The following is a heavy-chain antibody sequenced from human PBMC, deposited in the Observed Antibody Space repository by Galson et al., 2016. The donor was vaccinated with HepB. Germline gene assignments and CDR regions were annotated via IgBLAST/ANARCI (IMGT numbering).Heavy chain of an antibody. CDR1: GFTFRSYW. CDR3: ARRLDTQRRIAGWGWGMDV. Sequence: SLRLSCAASGFTFRSYWMSWVRQAPGKGLEWVANMDNDGSEKYSVDSVKGRFTISRDNGKNSLYLQMSSLRVEDAGVYYCARRLDTQRRIAGWGWGMDVWGQGTTVTVS. J-gene: IGHJ6*02. V-gene: IGHV3-7*01. CDR2: MDNDGSEK. D-gene: IGHD6-19*01.